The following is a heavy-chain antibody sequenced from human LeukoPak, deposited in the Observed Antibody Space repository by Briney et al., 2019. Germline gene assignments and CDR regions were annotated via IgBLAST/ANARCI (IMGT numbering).Heavy chain of an antibody. CDR3: AREIRAAAGTIGAVAGPDY. V-gene: IGHV1-18*01. CDR2: ISAYNGNT. J-gene: IGHJ4*02. CDR1: GYTFTSYG. D-gene: IGHD6-19*01. Sequence: ASVKVSCKASGYTFTSYGISWVRQATGQGLEWMGWISAYNGNTNYAQKLQGRVTMTTDTSTSTAYMELRSLRSDDTAVYYCAREIRAAAGTIGAVAGPDYWGQGTLVTVSS.